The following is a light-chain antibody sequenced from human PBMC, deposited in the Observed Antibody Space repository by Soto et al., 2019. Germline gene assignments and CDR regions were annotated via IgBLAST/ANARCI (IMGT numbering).Light chain of an antibody. CDR2: DVS. V-gene: IGLV2-14*01. CDR3: SSYTSSSTLEV. Sequence: QSALTQPASVSGSPGQSITISCTGTSSDVGGYNYVSWYQQHPGKAPKLMIYDVSNRPSGVSNRFSGSKSGNTASLTISGRQAEDEADYYCSSYTSSSTLEVFGGGTKRTVL. J-gene: IGLJ2*01. CDR1: SSDVGGYNY.